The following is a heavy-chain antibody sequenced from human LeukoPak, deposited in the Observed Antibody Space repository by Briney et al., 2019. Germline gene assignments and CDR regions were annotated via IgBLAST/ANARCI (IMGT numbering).Heavy chain of an antibody. Sequence: SGGSLRLSCAASGFTFSSYAMSWIRQAPGKGLEWVSTIGSRGVSTYYADSVKGRFTISRDSSKNTLYLQMNSLRAEDTAVYYYAKKVPAAAFDIWGQGTMVTVSS. CDR2: IGSRGVST. J-gene: IGHJ3*02. CDR3: AKKVPAAAFDI. V-gene: IGHV3-23*01. CDR1: GFTFSSYA. D-gene: IGHD2-2*01.